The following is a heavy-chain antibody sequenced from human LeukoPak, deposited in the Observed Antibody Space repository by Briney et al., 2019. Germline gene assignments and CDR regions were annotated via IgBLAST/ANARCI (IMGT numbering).Heavy chain of an antibody. D-gene: IGHD2-15*01. J-gene: IGHJ4*02. Sequence: PGGSLRLSCTVSGFTVSTNSMSWVRQAPGKGLEWVSFIYSDNTHYSDSVKGRFTISRDNSKNTLYLQMNSLRAEDTAVYYCASARILDYYFDYWGQGTLVTVSS. CDR2: IYSDNT. CDR1: GFTVSTNS. V-gene: IGHV3-53*01. CDR3: ASARILDYYFDY.